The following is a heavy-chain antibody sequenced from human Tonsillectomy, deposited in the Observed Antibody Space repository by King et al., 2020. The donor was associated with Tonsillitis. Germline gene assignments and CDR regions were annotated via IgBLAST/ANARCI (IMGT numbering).Heavy chain of an antibody. J-gene: IGHJ4*02. CDR2: ISGRGGDT. CDR1: GFTFSNYA. Sequence: QLVQSGGGLVQPGGSLRLSCAASGFTFSNYAMSWVRQAPGKGLEWVSTISGRGGDTYYADFLKGRFTISRDNTKNTLHLQMNSLRAEDTAVYYCAKDQHLYDFCRGYYHDNWGQGNLVTVSS. CDR3: AKDQHLYDFCRGYYHDN. V-gene: IGHV3-23*04. D-gene: IGHD3-3*01.